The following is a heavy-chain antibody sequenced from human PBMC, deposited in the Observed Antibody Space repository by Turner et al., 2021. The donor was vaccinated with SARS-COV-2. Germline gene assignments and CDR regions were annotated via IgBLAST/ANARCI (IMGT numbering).Heavy chain of an antibody. D-gene: IGHD3-10*01. Sequence: ELHLMETGGGLTQLGGSLRPPCAASGFTVSSNYMSWVRQAPGKGLEWVSVIYSGGSTYYADSVKGRFTISRDNSKNTLYLQMNSLRAEDTAVYYCARGPHPRGFDYWGQGTLVTVSS. CDR1: GFTVSSNY. J-gene: IGHJ4*02. CDR3: ARGPHPRGFDY. CDR2: IYSGGST. V-gene: IGHV3-53*02.